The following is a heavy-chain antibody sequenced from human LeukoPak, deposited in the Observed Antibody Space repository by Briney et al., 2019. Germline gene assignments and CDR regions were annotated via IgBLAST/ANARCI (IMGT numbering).Heavy chain of an antibody. J-gene: IGHJ3*02. Sequence: PGGSLRLSCAASGFTFSSYSMTWVRQAPGKGLEWVSSISSSSSYIYYADSVKGRFTISRDNAKNSLYLQMNSLRAEDTAVYYCARGSRTYYYDSSAQHKDAFDIWGQGTMVTVSS. V-gene: IGHV3-21*01. CDR2: ISSSSSYI. CDR3: ARGSRTYYYDSSAQHKDAFDI. CDR1: GFTFSSYS. D-gene: IGHD3-22*01.